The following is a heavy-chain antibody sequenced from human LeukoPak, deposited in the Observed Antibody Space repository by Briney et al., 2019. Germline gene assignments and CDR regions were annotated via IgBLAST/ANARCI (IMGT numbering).Heavy chain of an antibody. D-gene: IGHD5-18*01. Sequence: SVKVSCKASGGTFSSYAISWVRQAPGQGLEWMGGIIPIFGTANYAQKFQGRVTITTDESTSTAYMELSSPRSEDTAVYYCARRGYSYGYRHYMDVWGKGTTVTVSS. V-gene: IGHV1-69*05. CDR2: IIPIFGTA. J-gene: IGHJ6*03. CDR3: ARRGYSYGYRHYMDV. CDR1: GGTFSSYA.